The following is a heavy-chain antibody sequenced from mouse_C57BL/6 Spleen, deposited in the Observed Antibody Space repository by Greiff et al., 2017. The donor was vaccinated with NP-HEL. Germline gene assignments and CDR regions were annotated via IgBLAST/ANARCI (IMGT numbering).Heavy chain of an antibody. CDR1: GFTFSDYY. Sequence: EVKLEESGGGLVQPGGSLKLSCAASGFTFSDYYMYWVRQTPEKRLEWVAYISNGGGSTYYPDTVKGRFTISRDNAKNTLYLQMSRLKSEDTAMYYCARHRIYYDYDDDYYAMDYWGQGTSVTVSS. D-gene: IGHD2-4*01. CDR3: ARHRIYYDYDDDYYAMDY. J-gene: IGHJ4*01. CDR2: ISNGGGST. V-gene: IGHV5-12*01.